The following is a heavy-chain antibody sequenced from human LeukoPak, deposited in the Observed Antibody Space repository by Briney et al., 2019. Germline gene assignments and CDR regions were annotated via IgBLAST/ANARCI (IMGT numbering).Heavy chain of an antibody. J-gene: IGHJ5*01. D-gene: IGHD1-26*01. CDR1: GFAFSTYA. V-gene: IGHV3-23*01. CDR2: LSANGGTT. Sequence: GGSLRLSCAASGFAFSTYAMSWVRQAPGKGLEWVSALSANGGTTYYADSVKGRFTISRDNSKNTLYLQMRSLRVEDTAVYYCAKDLSGSYDSWGQETLVTVSS. CDR3: AKDLSGSYDS.